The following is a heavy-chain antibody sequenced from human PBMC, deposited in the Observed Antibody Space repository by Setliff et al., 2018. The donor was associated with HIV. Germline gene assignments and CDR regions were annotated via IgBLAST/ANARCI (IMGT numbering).Heavy chain of an antibody. D-gene: IGHD3-22*01. Sequence: SETLSLTCTVSVVSISSHYWNWIRQPPGKGLEWIGTIYYSGSTKYNPSLKSRVTISVDTSKNQFSLKLRPVTAADTAVYYCARFPDYYDSSLYYYYGMDVWGQGTTVTVSS. CDR2: IYYSGST. V-gene: IGHV4-59*11. CDR1: VVSISSHY. J-gene: IGHJ6*02. CDR3: ARFPDYYDSSLYYYYGMDV.